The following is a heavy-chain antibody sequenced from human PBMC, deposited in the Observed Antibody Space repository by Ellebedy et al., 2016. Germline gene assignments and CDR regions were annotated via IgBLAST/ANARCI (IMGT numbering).Heavy chain of an antibody. CDR3: AGSDQSDDSFGI. CDR2: IAIAGDT. V-gene: IGHV3-13*01. Sequence: GGSLRLSXAASGFPFSRYDIHWVRQGTGKGLEWVSGIAIAGDTYYSGSVKGRFTISREDAKNSVYLQMDNLRAGDTAVYFCAGSDQSDDSFGIWGQGTMVTVSS. J-gene: IGHJ3*02. CDR1: GFPFSRYD. D-gene: IGHD2-2*01.